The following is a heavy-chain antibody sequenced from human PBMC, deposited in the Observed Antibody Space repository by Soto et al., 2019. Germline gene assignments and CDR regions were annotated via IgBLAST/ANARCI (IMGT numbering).Heavy chain of an antibody. Sequence: SETLSLACAVSGGSISSGGYSWSWIRQPPGKVLEWIGYIYHSGSTYYNPSLKSRVTISVDRSKNQFSLKLSSVTAADTAVYYWVSGAFWSGYSGSSGDYYGMDVWGQGTTVT. CDR2: IYHSGST. V-gene: IGHV4-30-2*01. D-gene: IGHD3-3*01. CDR3: VSGAFWSGYSGSSGDYYGMDV. CDR1: GGSISSGGYS. J-gene: IGHJ6*02.